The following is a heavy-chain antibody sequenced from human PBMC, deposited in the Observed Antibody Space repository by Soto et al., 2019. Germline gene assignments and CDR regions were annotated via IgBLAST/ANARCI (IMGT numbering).Heavy chain of an antibody. CDR3: DSYADGDRIDY. V-gene: IGHV4-30-4*01. D-gene: IGHD2-21*01. Sequence: PAETLSLTCTASGGTININDYNWIRIGQPPGKGLEWIGYIYHSGRTYYNPSLKSRLTISVDTSKSQFSLNLSSVTDADTAVYYCDSYADGDRIDYWGQGSRVTVSS. CDR1: GGTININDYN. J-gene: IGHJ4*02. CDR2: IYHSGRT.